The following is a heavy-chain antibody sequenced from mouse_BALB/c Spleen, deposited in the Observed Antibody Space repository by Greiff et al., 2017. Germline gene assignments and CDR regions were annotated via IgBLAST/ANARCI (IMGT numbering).Heavy chain of an antibody. CDR2: ISSGGGST. Sequence: EVQGVESGGGLVKPGGSLKLSCAASGFAFSSYDMSWVRQTPEKRLEWVAYISSGGGSTYYPDTVKGRFTISRDNAKNTLYLQMSSLKSEDTAMYYCARHGNWDGYYFDYWGQGTTLTVSS. D-gene: IGHD4-1*01. J-gene: IGHJ2*01. V-gene: IGHV5-12-1*01. CDR1: GFAFSSYD. CDR3: ARHGNWDGYYFDY.